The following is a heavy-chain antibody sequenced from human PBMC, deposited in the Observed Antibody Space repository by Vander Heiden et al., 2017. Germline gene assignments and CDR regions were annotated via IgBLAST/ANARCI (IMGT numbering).Heavy chain of an antibody. CDR1: GFTFSVHY. Sequence: EMQLVESEGGLVQPGGSLSLSCVGPGFTFSVHYRDWVRQAPGKWLEWVGRIRNKAASHTTAYAASVEGRFAISRDDSKNSLYLQLNSLKTEDTAMYYCATSPSRGYNWGQGTQVTVSS. CDR2: IRNKAASHTT. J-gene: IGHJ1*01. V-gene: IGHV3-72*01. CDR3: ATSPSRGYN. D-gene: IGHD3-22*01.